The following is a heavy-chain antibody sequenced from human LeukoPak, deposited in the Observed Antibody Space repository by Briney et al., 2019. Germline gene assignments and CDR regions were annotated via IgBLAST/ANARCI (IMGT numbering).Heavy chain of an antibody. CDR3: ARGNYDYVWGGIDY. Sequence: SETLSLTCTVSRVSISSTSYYWGWIRQPPGKGLEWIASIYCSGSTYYNPSLKSRVTISVDTSKNQFSLKLSSVTAADTAVYYCARGNYDYVWGGIDYWGQGTLVTVSS. CDR2: IYCSGST. D-gene: IGHD3-16*01. J-gene: IGHJ4*02. CDR1: RVSISSTSYY. V-gene: IGHV4-39*01.